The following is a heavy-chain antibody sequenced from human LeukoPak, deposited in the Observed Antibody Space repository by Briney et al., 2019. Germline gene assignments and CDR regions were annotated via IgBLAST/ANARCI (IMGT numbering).Heavy chain of an antibody. V-gene: IGHV1-2*06. CDR1: GYTFTGYY. Sequence: EASVKVSCKASGYTFTGYYMHWVRQAPGQGLEWMGRINPNSGGTNYAQKFQGRVTMTRDTSISTAYMELSRLRSDDTAVYYCARSVAYSSGWLIWGQGTMVTVPS. J-gene: IGHJ3*02. D-gene: IGHD6-19*01. CDR2: INPNSGGT. CDR3: ARSVAYSSGWLI.